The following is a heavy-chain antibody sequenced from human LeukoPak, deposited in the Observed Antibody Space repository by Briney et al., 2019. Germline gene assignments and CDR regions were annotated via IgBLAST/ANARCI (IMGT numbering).Heavy chain of an antibody. D-gene: IGHD3/OR15-3a*01. CDR3: ARSWTGKEIC. CDR1: GFSISDGYY. Sequence: SETLSLTCAVSGFSISDGYYWGWIRQPPGKGLEWIGSIYHNGHTHYNPSLRSRLTISVDTSKNQFSLRLTSVTAADTAVYYCARSWTGKEICWGQGTLVTVSS. J-gene: IGHJ4*02. V-gene: IGHV4-38-2*01. CDR2: IYHNGHT.